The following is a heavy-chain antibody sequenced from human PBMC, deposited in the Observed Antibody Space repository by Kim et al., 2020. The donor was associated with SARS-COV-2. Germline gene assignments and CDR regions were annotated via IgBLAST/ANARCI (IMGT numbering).Heavy chain of an antibody. D-gene: IGHD4-17*01. CDR3: ATRAMATVVIAKSFDY. V-gene: IGHV1-24*01. J-gene: IGHJ4*02. Sequence: KFQGRVTMTEDTSTDTAYMELSSLRSEDTAVYYCATRAMATVVIAKSFDYWGQGTLVTVSS.